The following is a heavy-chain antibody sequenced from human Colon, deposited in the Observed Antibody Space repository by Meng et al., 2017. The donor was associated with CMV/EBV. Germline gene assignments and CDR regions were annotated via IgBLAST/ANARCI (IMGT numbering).Heavy chain of an antibody. J-gene: IGHJ3*02. CDR1: GFTFSSYS. CDR3: ARERGATYAFDI. D-gene: IGHD1-26*01. CDR2: ISSSSSYI. Sequence: CTASGFTFSSYSMNWVRQAPGKGLEWVSSISSSSSYIYYADSVKGRFTISRDNAKNSLYLQMSSLRAEDTAVYYCARERGATYAFDIWGQGTMVTVSS. V-gene: IGHV3-21*01.